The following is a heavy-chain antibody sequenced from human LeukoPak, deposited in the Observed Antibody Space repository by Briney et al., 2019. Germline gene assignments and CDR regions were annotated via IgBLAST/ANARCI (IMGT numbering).Heavy chain of an antibody. V-gene: IGHV4-39*01. J-gene: IGHJ4*02. CDR3: ARGYSGYDSIYYFDY. CDR2: IYYSGST. Sequence: PSETLSLTCTVSGGSISSSSYYWGWIRQPPGKGLEWIGSIYYSGSTYYNPSLKSRVTISVDTSKNQFSLKLSSVTAADTAVYYCARGYSGYDSIYYFDYWGQGTLVTVSS. CDR1: GGSISSSSYY. D-gene: IGHD5-12*01.